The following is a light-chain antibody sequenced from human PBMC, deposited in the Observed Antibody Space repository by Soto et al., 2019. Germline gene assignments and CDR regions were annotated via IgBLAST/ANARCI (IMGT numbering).Light chain of an antibody. J-gene: IGLJ1*01. CDR1: SSDVGGYNY. Sequence: QSVLTQPASVSGSPGQSITISCTGTSSDVGGYNYVSWYQQHPGKAPKLMIYDVSNRPSGVSNRFSGSKSGNTASLTISRRQAEDEADYYCSSYTSSSFYVFGTGTKLTVL. CDR3: SSYTSSSFYV. V-gene: IGLV2-14*01. CDR2: DVS.